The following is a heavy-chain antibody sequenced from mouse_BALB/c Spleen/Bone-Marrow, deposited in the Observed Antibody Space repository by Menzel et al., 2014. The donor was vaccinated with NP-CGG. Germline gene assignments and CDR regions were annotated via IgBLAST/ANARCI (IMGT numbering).Heavy chain of an antibody. J-gene: IGHJ3*01. CDR2: INPGSGGT. CDR3: ARELGVFAY. CDR1: GYAFTNYL. Sequence: QVQLQQSGAELVRPGTSVKVSCKASGYAFTNYLIEWVKQRPGQGLEWIGVINPGSGGTNYNEKFKGKATQTADKSSSTAYMQLSSLTSGDSAVYFCARELGVFAYWGQGTLVTVSA. D-gene: IGHD4-1*01. V-gene: IGHV1-54*01.